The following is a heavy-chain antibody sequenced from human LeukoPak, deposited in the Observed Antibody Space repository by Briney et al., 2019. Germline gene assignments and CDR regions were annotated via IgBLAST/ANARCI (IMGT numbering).Heavy chain of an antibody. CDR2: IYHSGST. V-gene: IGHV4-4*02. CDR3: ARAGNNWPVDY. J-gene: IGHJ4*02. CDR1: GGSISSGNW. Sequence: ETLSLTCAASGGSISSGNWWSWVRQPPGKGLEWVGEIYHSGSTDYNPSLKSQVTISVAKAKNQFSLNLSSVTAADTAVFYCARAGNNWPVDYWGEGTLVTVSS. D-gene: IGHD1-1*01.